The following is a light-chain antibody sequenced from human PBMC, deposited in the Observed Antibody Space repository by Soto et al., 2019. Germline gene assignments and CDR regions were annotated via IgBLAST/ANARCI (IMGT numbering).Light chain of an antibody. Sequence: DIQMTQSPSSLSASVGDRVTITCRASQSISSYLNWYQQKPGKAPRLLIYAASSLQSGVPSRFSGSGSGTDFTLTISSMQPKDFATYYCQQSYNTPYTFGQGTKLEIK. CDR3: QQSYNTPYT. J-gene: IGKJ2*01. CDR1: QSISSY. V-gene: IGKV1-39*01. CDR2: AAS.